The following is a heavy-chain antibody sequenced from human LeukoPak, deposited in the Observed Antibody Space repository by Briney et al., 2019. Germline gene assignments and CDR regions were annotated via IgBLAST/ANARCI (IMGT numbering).Heavy chain of an antibody. D-gene: IGHD3-16*01. Sequence: GESLKIPCKGSGYPFTSYWSGGAPQIPGKGLEWMGLIYPADSDTRYSPCFQRQVTISADKSISTAYLQWSSLKAADTAMYYCARQGMLEEGGDYWGQGTLVTVSS. CDR1: GYPFTSYW. V-gene: IGHV5-51*01. J-gene: IGHJ4*02. CDR3: ARQGMLEEGGDY. CDR2: IYPADSDT.